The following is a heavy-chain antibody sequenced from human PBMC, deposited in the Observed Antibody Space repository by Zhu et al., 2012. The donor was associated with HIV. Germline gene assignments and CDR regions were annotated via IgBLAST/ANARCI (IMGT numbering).Heavy chain of an antibody. CDR1: GFTFSNYW. V-gene: IGHV3-74*01. Sequence: EVQLVESGGGLVQPGGSLRLSCVVSGFTFSNYWMHWVRQRAKGKGPVWVSRLSNDGSSASYADSVKGRFTISRDNAKNTLYLQMNRLRAEDTALYYCGRGDSDWYGRTLTSWGQGTPWSTVSS. CDR2: LSNDGSSA. D-gene: IGHD2-21*01. J-gene: IGHJ4*03. CDR3: GRGDSDWYGRTLTS.